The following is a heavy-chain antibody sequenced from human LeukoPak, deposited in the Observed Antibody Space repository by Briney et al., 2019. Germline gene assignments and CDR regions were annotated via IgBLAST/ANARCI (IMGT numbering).Heavy chain of an antibody. V-gene: IGHV3-7*01. CDR2: IKQDGIEK. CDR3: AREGMVRGVPDAFDL. J-gene: IGHJ3*01. Sequence: GGALRLSCAASGFTFSSYWMDWVRQVPGKGLEWVANIKQDGIEKYFVGSVKGRFAISRDNAKNSLYLQMNSLRVEDTAVYYCAREGMVRGVPDAFDLWGQGTMVTVSS. D-gene: IGHD3-10*01. CDR1: GFTFSSYW.